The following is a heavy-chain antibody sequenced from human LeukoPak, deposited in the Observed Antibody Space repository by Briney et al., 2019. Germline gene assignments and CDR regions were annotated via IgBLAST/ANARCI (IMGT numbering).Heavy chain of an antibody. D-gene: IGHD4-17*01. CDR3: GRSLNTVTQIMTY. V-gene: IGHV3-66*02. J-gene: IGHJ4*02. Sequence: GGSLRLSCAASGFTVSNNFMSWVRQAPAKGLEWVSILYSDGTTLYSDSVKGRFSISRDNSKNTLYLHMSNLRTEDTAIDYCGRSLNTVTQIMTYWGQGTLVTVSS. CDR2: LYSDGTT. CDR1: GFTVSNNF.